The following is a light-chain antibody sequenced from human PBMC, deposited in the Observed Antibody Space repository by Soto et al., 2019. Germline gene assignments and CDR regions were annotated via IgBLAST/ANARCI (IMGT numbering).Light chain of an antibody. CDR3: QQYDDSPPWT. V-gene: IGKV3-20*01. CDR2: GAS. CDR1: QSY. J-gene: IGKJ1*01. Sequence: EIVLTQSPDTLSLSPGERATLSCRASQSYLAWYQQKPGQAPRLLIYGASTRATGIPDRFSGSGSGTDLTLTISRLEPEDFAVYDCQQYDDSPPWTFGQGTRVEIK.